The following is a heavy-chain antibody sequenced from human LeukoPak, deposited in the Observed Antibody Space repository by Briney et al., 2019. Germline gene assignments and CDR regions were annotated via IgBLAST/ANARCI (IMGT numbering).Heavy chain of an antibody. CDR1: GGSISGSY. D-gene: IGHD2-2*01. Sequence: SETLSLTCTVSGGSISGSYWNWIRQPPGKGLEWIGYIYYSGSTNYNPSLKSRVTISVDTFKKQFSLKLSSVTAADTAVYYCARDPVDQPYWFFDLWGRGTLVTVSS. CDR3: ARDPVDQPYWFFDL. CDR2: IYYSGST. J-gene: IGHJ2*01. V-gene: IGHV4-59*01.